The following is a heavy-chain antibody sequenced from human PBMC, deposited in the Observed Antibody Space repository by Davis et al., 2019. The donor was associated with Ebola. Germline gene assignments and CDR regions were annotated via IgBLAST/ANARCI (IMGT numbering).Heavy chain of an antibody. CDR3: ARDLDSGYAYGMDV. CDR1: GFTFSSYG. Sequence: GGSLRLSCAASGFTFSSYGMHWVRQAPGKGLEWVAVISYDGSNKYYADSVKGRFTISRDNSKNTLYLQMNSLRAEDTAVYYCARDLDSGYAYGMDVWGQGTTVTVSS. CDR2: ISYDGSNK. J-gene: IGHJ6*02. D-gene: IGHD5-12*01. V-gene: IGHV3-30*03.